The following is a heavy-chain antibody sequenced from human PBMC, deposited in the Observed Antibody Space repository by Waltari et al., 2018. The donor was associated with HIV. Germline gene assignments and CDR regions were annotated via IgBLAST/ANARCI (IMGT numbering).Heavy chain of an antibody. V-gene: IGHV3-48*02. CDR1: VFTFSVYS. D-gene: IGHD5-18*01. J-gene: IGHJ4*02. Sequence: EVQLVESGGGLIQPGGSLRLSCAPSVFTFSVYSRNWVRQAPGKGLEWISFISSSGRTIYYADSVKGRFTISRDNAKNSLGLQMNSLRDEDTAVYYCARGIELWSPFDYWGQGTLVTVSS. CDR3: ARGIELWSPFDY. CDR2: ISSSGRTI.